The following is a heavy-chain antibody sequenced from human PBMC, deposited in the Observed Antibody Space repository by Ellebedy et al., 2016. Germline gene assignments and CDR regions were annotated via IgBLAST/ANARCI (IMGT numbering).Heavy chain of an antibody. V-gene: IGHV3-23*01. CDR3: AKKPFSSSWYGENNWFDP. Sequence: GESLKISCVASGFTFSDYSMNWVRQAPGKGLEWVSAISGSGDGTYYADFVKGRFTISRDNPKNIVYLQMNSLRAEDTAFYYCAKKPFSSSWYGENNWFDPWGQGTLVTVSS. CDR2: ISGSGDGT. CDR1: GFTFSDYS. J-gene: IGHJ5*02. D-gene: IGHD6-13*01.